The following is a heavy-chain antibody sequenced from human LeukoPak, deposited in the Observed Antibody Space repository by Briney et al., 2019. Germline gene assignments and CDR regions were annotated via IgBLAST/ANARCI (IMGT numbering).Heavy chain of an antibody. CDR2: IIPIFGTA. V-gene: IGHV1-69*13. D-gene: IGHD2-2*01. Sequence: ASVKVSGKASGGTFSSYAISWVRQAPGQGLEWMGGIIPIFGTANYAQKFQGRVTITADESTSTAYMELSSLRSEDTAVYYCARGSVVVPAARHQYNWFDPWGQGTLVTVSS. CDR1: GGTFSSYA. CDR3: ARGSVVVPAARHQYNWFDP. J-gene: IGHJ5*02.